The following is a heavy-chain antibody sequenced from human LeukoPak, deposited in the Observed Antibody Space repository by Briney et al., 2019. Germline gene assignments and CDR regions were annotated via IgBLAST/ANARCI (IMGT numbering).Heavy chain of an antibody. V-gene: IGHV3-53*05. Sequence: GGSLRLSCAASTFSVSSNYMSWVRQAPGKGLEWVSVIYSGGSTYYADSVKGRLTISRDNSKNTLYLQMNSLRAEDTAVYYCAKDPYYGSGSYYNYYYYGMDVWGQGTTVTVSS. CDR2: IYSGGST. CDR3: AKDPYYGSGSYYNYYYYGMDV. D-gene: IGHD3-10*01. J-gene: IGHJ6*02. CDR1: TFSVSSNY.